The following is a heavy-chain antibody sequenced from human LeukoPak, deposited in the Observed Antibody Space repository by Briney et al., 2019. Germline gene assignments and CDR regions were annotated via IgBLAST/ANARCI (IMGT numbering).Heavy chain of an antibody. CDR3: ARLPPTGQRRAFDI. D-gene: IGHD1-14*01. CDR1: GGSISSYY. Sequence: PSETLSLTCTVSGGSISSYYWSWIRQPPGKGLEWIGYIYYSGSTNYNPSLKSRVTISVDTSKNQFSLKLSSVTAADTAVYYCARLPPTGQRRAFDIWGQGTMVTVSS. CDR2: IYYSGST. J-gene: IGHJ3*02. V-gene: IGHV4-59*08.